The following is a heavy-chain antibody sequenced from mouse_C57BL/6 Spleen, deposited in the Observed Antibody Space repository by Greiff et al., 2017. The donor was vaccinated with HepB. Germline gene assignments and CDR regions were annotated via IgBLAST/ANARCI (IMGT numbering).Heavy chain of an antibody. J-gene: IGHJ4*01. CDR3: ARDNTSYAMDY. Sequence: VKLMESGPELVKPGASVKISCKASGYAFSSSWMNWVKQRPGKGLEWIGRIYPGDGDTNYNGKFKGKATLTADKSSSTAYMQLSSLTSEDSAVYFCARDNTSYAMDYWGQGTSVTVSS. D-gene: IGHD5-1-1*01. CDR1: GYAFSSSW. V-gene: IGHV1-82*01. CDR2: IYPGDGDT.